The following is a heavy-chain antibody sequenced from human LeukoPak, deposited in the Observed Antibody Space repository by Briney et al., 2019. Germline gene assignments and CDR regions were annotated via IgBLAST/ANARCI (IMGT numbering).Heavy chain of an antibody. CDR1: GGSISSYY. V-gene: IGHV4-59*01. CDR3: ARHMITMVRGVLFDY. D-gene: IGHD3-10*01. CDR2: IYDVVST. J-gene: IGHJ4*02. Sequence: SETLSLTCTVSGGSISSYYWSWIRQPPGKGLEWIGYIYDVVSTNYNPSLKSRVTISIDTSKNQFSLRLSSVTAADTAVYYCARHMITMVRGVLFDYWGQGTLVTVSS.